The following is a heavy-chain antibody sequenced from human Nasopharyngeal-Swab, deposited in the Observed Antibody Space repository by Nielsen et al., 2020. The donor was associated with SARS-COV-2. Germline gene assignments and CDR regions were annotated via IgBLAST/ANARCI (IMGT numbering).Heavy chain of an antibody. CDR1: GFSFNNYG. V-gene: IGHV3-30*18. CDR2: ISYEGSKK. D-gene: IGHD3-10*01. Sequence: GESLKISCTASGFSFNNYGMHWVRQAPGKGLEWVAVISYEGSKKYYAESVEGRFTISRDYSKNTLYLQMNSLRPEDTAMYYCAKANVLFWFGQFKNDGFDIWGQGTMVAVSS. J-gene: IGHJ3*02. CDR3: AKANVLFWFGQFKNDGFDI.